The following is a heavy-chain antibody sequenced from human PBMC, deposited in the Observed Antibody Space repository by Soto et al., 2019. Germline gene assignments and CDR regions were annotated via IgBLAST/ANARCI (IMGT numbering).Heavy chain of an antibody. CDR3: ARSEEGSDYYYYGLDA. D-gene: IGHD3-10*01. CDR2: TYYRSRWYS. Sequence: PSQTLSLTCVISGDSVSSSSVAWNWVRQSPSRGLEWLGRTYYRSRWYSDFAVSVRGRIVINADTSKNQFSLQLTSVTPEDTAVYLCARSEEGSDYYYYGLDAWGQGTTVTVSS. V-gene: IGHV6-1*01. CDR1: GDSVSSSSVA. J-gene: IGHJ6*02.